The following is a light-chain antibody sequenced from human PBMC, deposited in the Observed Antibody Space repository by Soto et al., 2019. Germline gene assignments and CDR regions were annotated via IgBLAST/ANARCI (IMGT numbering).Light chain of an antibody. V-gene: IGKV1-33*01. Sequence: DIQMTQSPSSLSASVGDRVTITCQASQDISNYLNWYRQKPGKAPKLLIYDASNLETGVPSRFSGSGSGTEFTFNISSLQTEDVATYYCQQYDDLPLSFGPWTKVEI. CDR2: DAS. CDR3: QQYDDLPLS. J-gene: IGKJ3*01. CDR1: QDISNY.